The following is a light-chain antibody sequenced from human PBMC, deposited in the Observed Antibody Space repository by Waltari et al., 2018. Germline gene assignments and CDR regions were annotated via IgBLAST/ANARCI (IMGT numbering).Light chain of an antibody. J-gene: IGKJ4*01. CDR2: DTS. Sequence: EIVLTQSPATLSLSPGERATLSCRASQSISNSLAWYQQKRGQAPRPLLYDTSHRATGIPARFSGSGSGTEFTLTISSLEPEDFAVYYCHQRSDWGTFGGGTKVEI. CDR1: QSISNS. V-gene: IGKV3-11*01. CDR3: HQRSDWGT.